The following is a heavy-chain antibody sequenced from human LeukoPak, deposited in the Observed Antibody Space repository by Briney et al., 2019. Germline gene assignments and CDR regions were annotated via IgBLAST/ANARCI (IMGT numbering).Heavy chain of an antibody. Sequence: PSETLSLTCTVSGGSISSYYWSWIRQPAGKGLEWIGRIYTSGSTNYNPSLKSRVTISADTSRNQFSLRLSSVTAADTAVYYCARDKVGGTGSFDYWGRGTLVTVSS. CDR2: IYTSGST. D-gene: IGHD1-26*01. CDR1: GGSISSYY. V-gene: IGHV4-4*07. J-gene: IGHJ4*02. CDR3: ARDKVGGTGSFDY.